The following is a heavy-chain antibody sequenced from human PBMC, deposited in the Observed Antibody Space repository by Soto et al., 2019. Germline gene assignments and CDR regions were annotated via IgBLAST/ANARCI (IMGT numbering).Heavy chain of an antibody. CDR2: IYYSGST. CDR3: ARMITGTTALPDY. J-gene: IGHJ4*02. V-gene: IGHV4-30-4*01. Sequence: TLSLTCTVSGGSISSGDYYWRWIRQPPGKGLEWIGYIYYSGSTYYNPSLKSRVTISVDTSKNQFSLKLSSVTAADTAVYYCARMITGTTALPDYWGQGTLVTVSS. CDR1: GGSISSGDYY. D-gene: IGHD1-7*01.